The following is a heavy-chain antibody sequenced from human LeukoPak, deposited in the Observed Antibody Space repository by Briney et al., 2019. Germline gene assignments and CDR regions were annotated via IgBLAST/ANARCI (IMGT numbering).Heavy chain of an antibody. CDR3: VTNGWYCIDN. CDR1: GASITNDNW. Sequence: PSETLSLTCGVSGASITNDNWWSWVRPPPGKGLEWIGEIYHSGSTNYNPSLKRRVTISEEKKKKKLYLKMSSVSAADTALYYCVTNGWYCIDNWGQGTLVTVSS. V-gene: IGHV4-4*02. CDR2: IYHSGST. D-gene: IGHD2-15*01. J-gene: IGHJ4*02.